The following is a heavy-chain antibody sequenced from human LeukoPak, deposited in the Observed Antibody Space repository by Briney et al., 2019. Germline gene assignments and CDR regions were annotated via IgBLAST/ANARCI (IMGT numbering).Heavy chain of an antibody. D-gene: IGHD6-19*01. J-gene: IGHJ5*02. CDR1: GFTFSSYG. CDR2: IRYDGSNK. CDR3: ARDVGIAVAGTRSNIWFDP. Sequence: PGGSLRLSCAASGFTFSSYGMHWVRQAPGKGLEWVAFIRYDGSNKYYADSVKGRFTISRDNSKNTLYLQMNSLRAEDTALYYCARDVGIAVAGTRSNIWFDPWGQGTLVTVSS. V-gene: IGHV3-30*02.